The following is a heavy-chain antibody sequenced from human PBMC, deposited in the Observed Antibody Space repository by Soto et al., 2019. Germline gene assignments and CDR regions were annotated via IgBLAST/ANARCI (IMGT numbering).Heavy chain of an antibody. J-gene: IGHJ4*02. CDR3: VKDFNSYGPHLFDY. CDR1: GFTFSSYV. Sequence: PGGSLRLSCAASGFTFSSYVMHWVRQAPGKGLEWVTVISYEGSNKYYAESVKGRFTISRDNSKNMLYLQMNSLRAEDTAMYYCVKDFNSYGPHLFDYWGQGTLVTVSS. CDR2: ISYEGSNK. D-gene: IGHD4-17*01. V-gene: IGHV3-30*18.